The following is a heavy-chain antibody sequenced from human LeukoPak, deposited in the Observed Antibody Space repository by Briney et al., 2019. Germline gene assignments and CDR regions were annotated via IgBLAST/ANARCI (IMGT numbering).Heavy chain of an antibody. V-gene: IGHV3-23*01. Sequence: GESLTLACAASGFTFSNYAMNWVRQAPGKGLEWVSVISGSGGSTNYADSVKGRFTISRDNSKNTLYLQLTSLRAEDTALYYCVTRAVSSPIWYYFDFWGQGTLATVSS. CDR3: VTRAVSSPIWYYFDF. CDR1: GFTFSNYA. CDR2: ISGSGGST. D-gene: IGHD2/OR15-2a*01. J-gene: IGHJ4*02.